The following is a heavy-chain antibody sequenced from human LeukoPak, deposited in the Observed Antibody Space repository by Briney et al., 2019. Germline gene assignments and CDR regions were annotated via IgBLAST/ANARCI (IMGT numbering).Heavy chain of an antibody. V-gene: IGHV1-18*01. Sequence: ASVTVSCKASGYSFSSCSISWVRQAPGQGLEWMGWISGYNGKTKYAEKFQDRVTLTTDTSTSTAYMEMRSLRQDDTAIYYCARGLQWNYDLGWVAPWGPGTLVAVSS. CDR1: GYSFSSCS. CDR2: ISGYNGKT. D-gene: IGHD1-7*01. J-gene: IGHJ5*02. CDR3: ARGLQWNYDLGWVAP.